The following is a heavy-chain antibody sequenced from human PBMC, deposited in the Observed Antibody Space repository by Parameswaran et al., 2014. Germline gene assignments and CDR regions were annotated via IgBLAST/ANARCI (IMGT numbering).Heavy chain of an antibody. Sequence: GSLRLSCAASGFTFSSYDMHWVRQATGKGLEWVSAIGTAGDTYYPGSVKGRFTISRENAKNSLYLQMNSLRAGDTAVYYCARGASLGSWYVGFFGHYYYYMDVWGKGTTVTVSS. D-gene: IGHD6-13*01. V-gene: IGHV3-13*04. CDR1: GFTFSSYD. J-gene: IGHJ6*03. CDR2: IGTAGDT. CDR3: ARGASLGSWYVGFFGHYYYYMDV.